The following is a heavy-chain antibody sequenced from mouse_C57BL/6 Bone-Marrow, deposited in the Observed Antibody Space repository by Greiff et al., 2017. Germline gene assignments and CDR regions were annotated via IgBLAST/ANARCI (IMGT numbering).Heavy chain of an antibody. J-gene: IGHJ1*03. CDR3: ARTYSKDWYFDV. Sequence: QVTLKESGPGILQPSQTLSLTCSFSGFSLRTFGMGVGWIRQPSGKGLEWLAHIWWDDDKYYNPALKSRLTISKDTSKHQVFLKIANVDTADTATYYCARTYSKDWYFDVWGTGTTVTVSS. V-gene: IGHV8-8*01. CDR1: GFSLRTFGMG. CDR2: IWWDDDK. D-gene: IGHD2-5*01.